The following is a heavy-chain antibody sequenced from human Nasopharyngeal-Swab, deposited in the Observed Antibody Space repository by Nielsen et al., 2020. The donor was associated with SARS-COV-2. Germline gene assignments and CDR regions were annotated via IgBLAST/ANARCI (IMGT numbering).Heavy chain of an antibody. Sequence: GGSLRLSCKCSGYDFFGYWIAWVRQMPGKGLEWMGIIYPDNSETRYSPSFQGQVIISADKSVSTAYLQWSSLRASDTAMYYCARLNAPTFSAGWFDPWGPGTLVTVSS. J-gene: IGHJ5*02. CDR2: IYPDNSET. CDR1: GYDFFGYW. V-gene: IGHV5-51*01. D-gene: IGHD1-1*01. CDR3: ARLNAPTFSAGWFDP.